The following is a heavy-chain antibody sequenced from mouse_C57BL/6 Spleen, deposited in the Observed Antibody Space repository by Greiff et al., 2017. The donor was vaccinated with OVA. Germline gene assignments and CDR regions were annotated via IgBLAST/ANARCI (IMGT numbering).Heavy chain of an antibody. V-gene: IGHV1-42*01. J-gene: IGHJ4*01. CDR1: GYSFTGYY. CDR2: INPSTGGT. CDR3: AREAKAMDY. Sequence: VQLKESGPELVKPGASVKISCKASGYSFTGYYMNWVKQSPEKSLEWIGEINPSTGGTTYNQKFKAKATLTVDKSSSTAYMQLKSLTSEDSAVYYCAREAKAMDYWGQGTSVTVSS. D-gene: IGHD3-2*02.